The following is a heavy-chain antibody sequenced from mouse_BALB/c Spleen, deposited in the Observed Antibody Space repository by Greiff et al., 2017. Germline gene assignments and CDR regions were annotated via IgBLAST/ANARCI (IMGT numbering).Heavy chain of an antibody. CDR2: IYPGNSDT. Sequence: VQLQQSGTVLARPGASVKMSCKASGYTFTSYWMHWVKQRPGQGLEWIGAIYPGNSDTSYNQKFKGKAKLTAVTSTSTAYMELSSLTNEDSAVYYCTRRSVQDYYYTMDYWGQGTSVTVSS. CDR3: TRRSVQDYYYTMDY. V-gene: IGHV1-5*01. CDR1: GYTFTSYW. J-gene: IGHJ4*01.